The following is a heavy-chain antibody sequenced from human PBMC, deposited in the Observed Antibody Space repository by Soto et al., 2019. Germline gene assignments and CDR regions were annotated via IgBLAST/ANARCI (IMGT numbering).Heavy chain of an antibody. Sequence: QVQLVESGGGVVQPGRSLRLSCAASGFTFSTYGMHWVRQAPGKGLEWVAVLSYDGNNEYYADSVKGRFTISRDNSKNTLYLQMDSLRVADTAVYYCAKGGGQFYYDSSGYHIDYWGQGTLVTVSP. CDR1: GFTFSTYG. J-gene: IGHJ4*02. V-gene: IGHV3-30*18. CDR3: AKGGGQFYYDSSGYHIDY. D-gene: IGHD3-22*01. CDR2: LSYDGNNE.